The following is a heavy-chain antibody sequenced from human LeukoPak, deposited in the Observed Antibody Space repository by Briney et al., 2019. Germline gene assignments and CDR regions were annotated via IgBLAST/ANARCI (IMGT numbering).Heavy chain of an antibody. CDR1: GFTFSISA. V-gene: IGHV3-23*01. J-gene: IGHJ3*02. D-gene: IGHD2-21*02. CDR2: LIVSGVTT. CDR3: AKTPGWRLNDAFDI. Sequence: GGSLRVSCAASGFTFSISAMRWGRQAPRKGRECGSALIVSGVTTYNTDSVKGPFTISRDNSKNTPYMQMKTPRAEDTGVYYCAKTPGWRLNDAFDIWGQGRMVTVCS.